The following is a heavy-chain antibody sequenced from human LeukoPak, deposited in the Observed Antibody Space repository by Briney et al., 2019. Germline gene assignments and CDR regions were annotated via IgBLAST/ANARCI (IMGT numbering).Heavy chain of an antibody. CDR1: GFSLTTYW. D-gene: IGHD1-26*01. J-gene: IGHJ5*02. CDR3: ARHGGGSYSWFDP. CDR2: FDPSDSYT. V-gene: IGHV5-10-1*01. Sequence: PGESLKISCQGSGFSLTTYWISWVRQMPGKGLEWMGRFDPSDSYTNYSPSFQGHVTISADKSINTAYLQWSSLKASDTAMYYCARHGGGSYSWFDPWGQGTLVIVSS.